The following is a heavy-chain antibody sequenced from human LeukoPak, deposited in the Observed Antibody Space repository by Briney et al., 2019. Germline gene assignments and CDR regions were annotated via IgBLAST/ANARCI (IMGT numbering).Heavy chain of an antibody. CDR3: ARLTALEADKHYYYMDV. D-gene: IGHD3-3*01. J-gene: IGHJ6*03. V-gene: IGHV4-59*02. Sequence: TSETLSLTCNVSGGSVSSYYWSWIRQPPGKGLEWIGYIYYSGSTNYNPSLKSRVTISADTSKNQFSLELSSATAADTAVYYCARLTALEADKHYYYMDVWGKGTTVTVTS. CDR1: GGSVSSYY. CDR2: IYYSGST.